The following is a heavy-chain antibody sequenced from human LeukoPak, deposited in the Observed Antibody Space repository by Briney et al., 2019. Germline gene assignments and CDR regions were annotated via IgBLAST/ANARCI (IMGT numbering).Heavy chain of an antibody. CDR3: TAHSSRQGYYYYYYYMDV. Sequence: PAGSLTLSCAVSGFTFSNAWMSWVRQAPPKGLEWVGRIKSKTDGGTTDYAAPVKGRFTISRDDSKNTLYLQMNSLKTEDTAVYYCTAHSSRQGYYYYYYYMDVWGKGTTVTVSS. CDR2: IKSKTDGGTT. J-gene: IGHJ6*03. D-gene: IGHD1-26*01. CDR1: GFTFSNAW. V-gene: IGHV3-15*01.